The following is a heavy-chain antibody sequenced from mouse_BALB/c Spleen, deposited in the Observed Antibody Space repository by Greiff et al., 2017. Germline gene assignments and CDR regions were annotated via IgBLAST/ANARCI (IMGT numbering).Heavy chain of an antibody. Sequence: EVQLQESGPGLVKPSQSLSLTCTVTGYSITSDYAWNWIRQFPGNKLEWMGYISYSGSTSYNPSLKSRISITRDTSKNQFFLQLNSVTTEDTATYYCAGGNYDYAWFAYWGQGTLVTVSA. V-gene: IGHV3-2*02. CDR2: ISYSGST. J-gene: IGHJ3*01. CDR3: AGGNYDYAWFAY. CDR1: GYSITSDYA. D-gene: IGHD2-4*01.